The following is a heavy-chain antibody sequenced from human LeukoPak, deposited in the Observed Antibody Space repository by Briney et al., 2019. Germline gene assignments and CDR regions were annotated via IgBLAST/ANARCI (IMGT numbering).Heavy chain of an antibody. J-gene: IGHJ3*02. V-gene: IGHV3-23*01. D-gene: IGHD6-13*01. Sequence: PGGSLRLSCAASGFTFSSYAMSWVRQAPGKGLEWASAISGSGGSTYYADSVKGRFTISRDNSKNTLYLQMNSLRAEDTAVYYCAKDWSIAAAGTDAFDIWGQGTMVTVSS. CDR2: ISGSGGST. CDR3: AKDWSIAAAGTDAFDI. CDR1: GFTFSSYA.